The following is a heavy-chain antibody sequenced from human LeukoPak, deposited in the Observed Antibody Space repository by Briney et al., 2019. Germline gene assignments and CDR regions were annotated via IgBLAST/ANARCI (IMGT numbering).Heavy chain of an antibody. CDR1: GFTFSTYA. CDR3: AIHFYYDTSGSLKHLDC. J-gene: IGHJ4*02. CDR2: IDGTGGRT. Sequence: PGGSLRLSCAASGFTFSTYAMTWVRQAPGKGLEGVSIIDGTGGRTYYADFVKGRFTISRDNSKNTLYLNMNSLRAEDTALYYCAIHFYYDTSGSLKHLDCWGQGTVVTVSS. D-gene: IGHD3-22*01. V-gene: IGHV3-23*01.